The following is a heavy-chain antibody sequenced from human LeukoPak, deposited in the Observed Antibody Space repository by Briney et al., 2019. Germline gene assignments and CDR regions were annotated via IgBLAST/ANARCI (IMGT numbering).Heavy chain of an antibody. CDR2: ISGNGGST. CDR1: GFTVNSNY. Sequence: GGSLRLSCAVSGFTVNSNYMTWVRQAPGKGLEWVSSISGNGGSTYYAVSVQGRFTISRDNSKNTLYLQMNSLKVEDTAVYYCAKNRWAARIIIDAFDIWGQGTMVTVSS. CDR3: AKNRWAARIIIDAFDI. J-gene: IGHJ3*02. D-gene: IGHD6-6*01. V-gene: IGHV3-23*01.